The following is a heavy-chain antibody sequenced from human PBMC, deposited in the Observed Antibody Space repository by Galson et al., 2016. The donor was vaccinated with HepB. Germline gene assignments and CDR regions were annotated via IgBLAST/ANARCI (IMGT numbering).Heavy chain of an antibody. Sequence: SVKVSCKASGYTFNSYGISWVRQAPGQGLEWMGWISAYNGNTNYAQKLQGRVTMTADTSTSTAYMELRSLRSDDTAVYYCARDRSSSWGHYYYYGMDVWGQGTTVTVSS. J-gene: IGHJ6*02. CDR2: ISAYNGNT. V-gene: IGHV1-18*01. CDR3: ARDRSSSWGHYYYYGMDV. CDR1: GYTFNSYG. D-gene: IGHD6-13*01.